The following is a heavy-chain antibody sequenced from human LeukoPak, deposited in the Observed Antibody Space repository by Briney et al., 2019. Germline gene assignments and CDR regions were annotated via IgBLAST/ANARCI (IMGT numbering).Heavy chain of an antibody. Sequence: ASVKVSCKASGYTFTGYYMHWVRQAPGQGLEWMGIINPSGGSTSYAQKFQGRVTMTRDTSTSTVYMELSSLRSEDTAVHYCAKDLSYYDILTGYYPPGGFDYWGQGTLVTVSS. J-gene: IGHJ4*02. D-gene: IGHD3-9*01. CDR3: AKDLSYYDILTGYYPPGGFDY. CDR1: GYTFTGYY. CDR2: INPSGGST. V-gene: IGHV1-46*01.